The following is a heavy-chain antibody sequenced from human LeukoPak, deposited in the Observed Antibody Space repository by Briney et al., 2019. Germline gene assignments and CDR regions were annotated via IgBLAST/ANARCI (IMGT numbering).Heavy chain of an antibody. J-gene: IGHJ4*02. V-gene: IGHV1-8*03. Sequence: WASVKVSCKASGYTFTSYDINWVRQATGQGLEWMGWMNPNSGNTGYAQKFQCRVTITRNTSISTAYMELSSLRSEDTAVYYCARYGDGRGEIDYWGQGTLVTVSS. D-gene: IGHD4-17*01. CDR2: MNPNSGNT. CDR1: GYTFTSYD. CDR3: ARYGDGRGEIDY.